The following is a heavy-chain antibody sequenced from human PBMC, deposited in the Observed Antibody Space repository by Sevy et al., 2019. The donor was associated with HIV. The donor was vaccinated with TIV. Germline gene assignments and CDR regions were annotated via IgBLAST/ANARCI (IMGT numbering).Heavy chain of an antibody. Sequence: GGSLRLSCAASGFTFSSYWMHWVRQAPGKGLVWVSRINSDGSSTSYADSVKGRFTISRDNAKNTLYLQMNSLRAEDTAVYYCAREKSITMVRGVRVDAFDIWGQGTMVTFSS. CDR1: GFTFSSYW. J-gene: IGHJ3*02. V-gene: IGHV3-74*01. CDR2: INSDGSST. CDR3: AREKSITMVRGVRVDAFDI. D-gene: IGHD3-10*01.